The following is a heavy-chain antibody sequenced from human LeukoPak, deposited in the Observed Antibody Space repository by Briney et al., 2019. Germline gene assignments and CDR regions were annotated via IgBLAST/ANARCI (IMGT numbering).Heavy chain of an antibody. CDR1: GLTFNIYD. V-gene: IGHV3-23*01. Sequence: PGGSLRLSCAASGLTFNIYDMHWVRQAPGKGLEWVSYISSSGSTICYADSVKGRFTISRDNSKNMLYLQMNSLRAEDTAVYYCAKGSNAYISSFDYWGQGTLVTVSS. J-gene: IGHJ4*02. CDR3: AKGSNAYISSFDY. D-gene: IGHD1-26*01. CDR2: ISSSGSTI.